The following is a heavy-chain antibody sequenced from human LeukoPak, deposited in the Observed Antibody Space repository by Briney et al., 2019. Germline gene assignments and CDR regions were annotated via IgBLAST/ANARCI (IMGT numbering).Heavy chain of an antibody. D-gene: IGHD3-9*01. CDR2: IKQDGSEK. CDR1: GFSFSTTW. J-gene: IGHJ4*02. CDR3: ARVILYFDWLYFDY. Sequence: GGSLRLSCAASGFSFSTTWMSWVRQAPGKGLEWVANIKQDGSEKYYVDSVKGRFTISRDNAKNSLYLQMNSLRAEDTAVYYCARVILYFDWLYFDYWGQGTLVTVSS. V-gene: IGHV3-7*01.